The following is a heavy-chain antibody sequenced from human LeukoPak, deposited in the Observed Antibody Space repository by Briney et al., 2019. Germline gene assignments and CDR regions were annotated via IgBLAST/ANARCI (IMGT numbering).Heavy chain of an antibody. Sequence: ASVKVSCKASGYTFTGYYMHWVRQAPGQGLEWMGWISAYNGNTNYAQKLQGRVTMTTDTSTSTAYMELRSLRSDDTAVYYCARDRGDTAMVHFDYWGQGTLVTVSS. CDR1: GYTFTGYY. V-gene: IGHV1-18*04. CDR3: ARDRGDTAMVHFDY. CDR2: ISAYNGNT. J-gene: IGHJ4*02. D-gene: IGHD5-18*01.